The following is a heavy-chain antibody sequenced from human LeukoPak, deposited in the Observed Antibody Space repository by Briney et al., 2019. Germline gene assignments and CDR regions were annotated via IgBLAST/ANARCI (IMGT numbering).Heavy chain of an antibody. CDR1: GGSISSGYY. D-gene: IGHD2-2*01. Sequence: PSETLSLTCTVSGGSISSGYYWGWIRQPPGKGLEWIGSIYHSGSTYYNPSLKSRVTISVDTSKNQFSLKLSSVTAADTAVYYCAREGRSTRYYYYYMDVWGKGTTVTVSS. CDR2: IYHSGST. V-gene: IGHV4-38-2*02. CDR3: AREGRSTRYYYYYMDV. J-gene: IGHJ6*03.